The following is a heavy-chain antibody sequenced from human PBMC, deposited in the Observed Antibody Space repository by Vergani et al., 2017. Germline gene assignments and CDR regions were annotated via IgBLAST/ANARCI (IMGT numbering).Heavy chain of an antibody. D-gene: IGHD3-10*01. CDR1: GFTFSSYG. CDR2: IWYDGSNK. CDR3: ARAHYYGSGSYYNEGNYYYYGMDV. Sequence: QVQLVESGGGVVQPGRSLRLSCAASGFTFSSYGMHWVRQAPGKGLEWVAVIWYDGSNKYYADSVKGRFTISRDNSKNTLYLQMNSLRSEDTAVYYCARAHYYGSGSYYNEGNYYYYGMDVWGQGTTVTVSS. J-gene: IGHJ6*02. V-gene: IGHV3-33*01.